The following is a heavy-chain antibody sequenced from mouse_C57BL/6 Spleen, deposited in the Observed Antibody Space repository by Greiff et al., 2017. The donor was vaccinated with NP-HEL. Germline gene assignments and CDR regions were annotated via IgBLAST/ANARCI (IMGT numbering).Heavy chain of an antibody. CDR3: ARGYDYDRFAY. J-gene: IGHJ3*01. CDR1: GYTFTDYY. D-gene: IGHD2-4*01. CDR2: INPNNGGT. V-gene: IGHV1-26*01. Sequence: EVQLQQSGPELVKPGASVKISCKASGYTFTDYYMNWVKQSHGKSLEWIGDINPNNGGTSYNQKFKGKATLTVDKSSSTAYMELRSLTSEDSAVYYCARGYDYDRFAYWGQGTLVTVSA.